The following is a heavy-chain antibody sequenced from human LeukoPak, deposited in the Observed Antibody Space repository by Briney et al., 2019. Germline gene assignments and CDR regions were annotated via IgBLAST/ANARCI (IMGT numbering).Heavy chain of an antibody. Sequence: ASVKVSCKASGYTFTGYYMHWVRQAPGQGLEWMGWINPNSGGTNYAQKFQGRVTMTRDTSISTAYMELSRLRSDDTAVYYCARGQTRGYSYGFDHWGQGTLVTVSS. CDR1: GYTFTGYY. CDR2: INPNSGGT. J-gene: IGHJ5*02. CDR3: ARGQTRGYSYGFDH. D-gene: IGHD5-18*01. V-gene: IGHV1-2*02.